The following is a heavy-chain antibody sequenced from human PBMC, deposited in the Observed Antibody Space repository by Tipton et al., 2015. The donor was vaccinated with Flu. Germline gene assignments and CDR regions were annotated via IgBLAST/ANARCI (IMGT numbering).Heavy chain of an antibody. D-gene: IGHD1-1*01. CDR1: GYTFTSYN. J-gene: IGHJ3*01. Sequence: QLVQSGAEMKKPGASVKVSCKASGYTFTSYNMHWVRQAPGQGLEWMGIIYPAGGGISYAQKFQGRVIMTRDRSTGTLHMELSSLRPDDTAMYYCARDKGAGTYTFDVWGQDTMITVSA. CDR2: IYPAGGGI. CDR3: ARDKGAGTYTFDV. V-gene: IGHV1-46*01.